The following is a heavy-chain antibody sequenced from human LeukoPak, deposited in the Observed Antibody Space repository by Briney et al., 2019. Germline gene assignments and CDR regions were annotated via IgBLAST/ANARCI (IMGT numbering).Heavy chain of an antibody. CDR1: GGSISSGSYY. CDR3: ARDRRGFDP. Sequence: SETLSLTCTVSGGSISSGSYYWSWIRQPAGKGLEWIGRIYTSGSTNYNPSLKSRVTISVDTSKNQFSPKLSSVTAADTAVYYCARDRRGFDPWGQGTLVTVSS. CDR2: IYTSGST. V-gene: IGHV4-61*02. J-gene: IGHJ5*02.